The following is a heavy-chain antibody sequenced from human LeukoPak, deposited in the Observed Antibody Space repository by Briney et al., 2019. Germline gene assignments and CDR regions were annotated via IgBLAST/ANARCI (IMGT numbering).Heavy chain of an antibody. D-gene: IGHD3-22*01. J-gene: IGHJ4*02. CDR2: IDPKNGNT. CDR3: ARDGDTSGYSHYCDS. CDR1: GYTFTNYG. Sequence: ASVKVSCKAFGYTFTNYGINWVRQAPGQGLEWMGWIDPKNGNTNYAQNLQGRVTTTTDTSTTTAYLELRSLRSDDTAVYYCARDGDTSGYSHYCDSWGQGTQVAVSS. V-gene: IGHV1-18*01.